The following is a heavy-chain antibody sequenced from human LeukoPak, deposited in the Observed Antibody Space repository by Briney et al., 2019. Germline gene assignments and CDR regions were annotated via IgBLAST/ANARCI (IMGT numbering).Heavy chain of an antibody. J-gene: IGHJ5*02. CDR3: ARTNDYSYYPAYNWFDP. CDR2: IYPGDPDT. CDR1: GYGFTSYW. D-gene: IGHD4-11*01. V-gene: IGHV5-51*01. Sequence: GESLKISCKGSGYGFTSYWLGWVRQMPGKGLEWMGIIYPGDPDTRYSPSFQGQVTISADKSISTAYLQWSSLKASDTAMYYCARTNDYSYYPAYNWFDPWGQGTLVTVSS.